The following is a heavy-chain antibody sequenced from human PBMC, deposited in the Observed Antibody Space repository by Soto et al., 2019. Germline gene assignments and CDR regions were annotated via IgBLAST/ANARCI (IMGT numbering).Heavy chain of an antibody. J-gene: IGHJ6*02. D-gene: IGHD6-19*01. CDR3: AREGSGWSTYYYYYGMDV. CDR1: GGTFSSYA. V-gene: IGHV1-69*13. CDR2: IIPIFGTA. Sequence: ASVKVSCKASGGTFSSYAISWVRQVPGQGLEWMGGIIPIFGTANYAQKFQGRVTVTADESTSTAYMELSSLRSEDTAVYYCAREGSGWSTYYYYYGMDVWGQGTTVTVSS.